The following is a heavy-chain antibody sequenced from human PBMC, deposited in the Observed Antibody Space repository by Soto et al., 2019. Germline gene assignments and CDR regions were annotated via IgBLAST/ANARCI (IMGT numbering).Heavy chain of an antibody. V-gene: IGHV1-69*01. Sequence: QVQLIQSEAEVKKPGSSVRVSCTASGGIFGSHGFSWVRQAPGQRLEWVGGFIPIFRTLTYTEKFQARVRIAADESKNTVYLDLSSLTSEDTAVYYCVRDRRIYYSDPHDEFVASDYEVWGQGTMVSVSS. J-gene: IGHJ3*01. CDR1: GGIFGSHG. CDR3: VRDRRIYYSDPHDEFVASDYEV. D-gene: IGHD3-22*01. CDR2: FIPIFRTL.